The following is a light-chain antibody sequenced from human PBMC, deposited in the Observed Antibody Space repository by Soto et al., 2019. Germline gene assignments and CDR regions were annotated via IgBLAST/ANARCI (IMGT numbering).Light chain of an antibody. CDR1: QSVSSK. CDR2: GAS. J-gene: IGKJ5*01. V-gene: IGKV3-15*01. Sequence: EIVPTQPTATLSVSPGERATRSCRASQSVSSKLAWYQQKPGQAPRLLIYGASTRATGIPARFSGSGSGTEFTLTISSLQSEDFAVYYCQQYNNWPPITLGQGTRLEIK. CDR3: QQYNNWPPIT.